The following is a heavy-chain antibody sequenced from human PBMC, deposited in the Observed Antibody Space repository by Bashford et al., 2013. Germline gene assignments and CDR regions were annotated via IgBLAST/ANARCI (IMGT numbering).Heavy chain of an antibody. CDR1: GGSIDNGDYS. Sequence: SETLSLTCAVSGGSIDNGDYSWSWIRQSPGRGLEWIGYIFHTGRTNYNPSLKSRVTASLDTTKIQFSLRLTSVTAADTAVYYCARGRGWGDYFDYWGQGTLVTVSS. J-gene: IGHJ4*02. CDR3: ARGRGWGDYFDY. CDR2: IFHTGRT. V-gene: IGHV4-30-2*05. D-gene: IGHD3-10*01.